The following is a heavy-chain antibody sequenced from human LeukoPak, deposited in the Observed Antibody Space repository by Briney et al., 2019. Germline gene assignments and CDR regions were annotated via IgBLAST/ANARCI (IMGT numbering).Heavy chain of an antibody. CDR2: MNPNNGNT. Sequence: ASVKVSCKASGYTFTSYYMHWVRQAPGQGLEWMGWMNPNNGNTGYAQKFQGRVTMTRDTSISTAYMELRSLRSEDTAMYYCVRDGEGVAISVNYWFDPWGQGTLVTVSS. D-gene: IGHD3-10*01. V-gene: IGHV1-8*02. CDR3: VRDGEGVAISVNYWFDP. J-gene: IGHJ5*02. CDR1: GYTFTSYY.